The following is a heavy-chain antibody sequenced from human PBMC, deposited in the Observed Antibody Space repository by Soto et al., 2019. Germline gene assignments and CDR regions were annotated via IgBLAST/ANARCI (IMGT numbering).Heavy chain of an antibody. CDR3: ARPPYSSSSYYYYGMDV. CDR2: ISGSGGTT. Sequence: EVQLLESGGGLAQPGGSLRLSCAASGFTFSSYAMTWVRQAPGKGLEWVSAISGSGGTTYHADSVKGRFTNSRDNSKNTLYLQMNSLRAEDAAVYYCARPPYSSSSYYYYGMDVWGQGTTVTVSS. V-gene: IGHV3-23*01. CDR1: GFTFSSYA. D-gene: IGHD6-6*01. J-gene: IGHJ6*02.